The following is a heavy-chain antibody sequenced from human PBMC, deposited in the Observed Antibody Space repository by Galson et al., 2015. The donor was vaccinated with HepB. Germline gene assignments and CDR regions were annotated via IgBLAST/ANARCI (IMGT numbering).Heavy chain of an antibody. D-gene: IGHD2-2*01. CDR1: RFTFSSYS. CDR2: ISSISGYI. CDR3: ARGGSDIVVVPAAMGAFDI. Sequence: SLRLSCAASRFTFSSYSMNWVRQAPGKGLEWVASISSISGYIYYADSVKGRFTITRDNAKNSLYLQMNSLRSEDTAVYYCARGGSDIVVVPAAMGAFDIWGQGTMVTVSS. V-gene: IGHV3-21*01. J-gene: IGHJ3*02.